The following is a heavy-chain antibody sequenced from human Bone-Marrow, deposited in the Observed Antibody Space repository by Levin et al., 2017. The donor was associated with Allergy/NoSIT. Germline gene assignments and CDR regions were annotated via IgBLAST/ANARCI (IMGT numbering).Heavy chain of an antibody. Sequence: GGSLRLSCAASGFHFPNYAMSWVRQAPGKGLELVSTVGGGGSSTYYADSVKGRFTIFRDNSQSAVFLHMRGLRAADTAGYYCAKGYYYDTSAYFSVDCWGQGTLVTVSS. CDR3: AKGYYYDTSAYFSVDC. CDR2: VGGGGSST. CDR1: GFHFPNYA. J-gene: IGHJ4*02. V-gene: IGHV3-23*01. D-gene: IGHD3-22*01.